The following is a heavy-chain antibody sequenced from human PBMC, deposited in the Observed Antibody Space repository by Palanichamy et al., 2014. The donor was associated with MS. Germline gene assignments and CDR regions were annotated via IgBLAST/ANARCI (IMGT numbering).Heavy chain of an antibody. CDR3: ARAQYSSGRGDYYFDY. D-gene: IGHD6-19*01. CDR1: GFTFSSYD. J-gene: IGHJ4*02. CDR2: IGTAGDT. Sequence: EVQLVEVWGRRWYSLGGPVRLSCAASGFTFSSYDMHWVRQATGKGLEWVSAIGTAGDTYYPGSVKGRFTISRENAKNSLYLQMNSLRAEDTAVYYCARAQYSSGRGDYYFDYWGQGTLVAVSS. V-gene: IGHV3-13*01.